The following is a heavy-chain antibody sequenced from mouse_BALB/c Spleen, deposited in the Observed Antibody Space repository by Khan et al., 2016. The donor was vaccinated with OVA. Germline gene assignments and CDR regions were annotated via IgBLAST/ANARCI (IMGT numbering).Heavy chain of an antibody. D-gene: IGHD2-2*01. J-gene: IGHJ3*01. CDR1: GYSFTSYY. Sequence: VQLKQSGPELMKPGASVKISCKASGYSFTSYYIHWVMQSHGKSLEWIGYIDPFSGGTTYNQKFKGKATLTVDKSSSTAYIHLSSLTSEDSAVYYCTRHGYVAWFTYWGQGTLVTGSA. V-gene: IGHV1S135*01. CDR3: TRHGYVAWFTY. CDR2: IDPFSGGT.